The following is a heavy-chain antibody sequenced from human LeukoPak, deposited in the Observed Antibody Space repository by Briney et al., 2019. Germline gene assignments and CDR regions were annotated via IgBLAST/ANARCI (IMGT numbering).Heavy chain of an antibody. D-gene: IGHD5-24*01. CDR1: GYSFTSYW. Sequence: GESLKISCKGSGYSFTSYWIGWARQMPGKGLEWMGIIYPGDSDTRYSPSFQGQVTISADKSISTAYLQWSSLKASDTAMYYCARRGRDGYNSDWFDPWGQGTLVTVSS. CDR3: ARRGRDGYNSDWFDP. CDR2: IYPGDSDT. J-gene: IGHJ5*02. V-gene: IGHV5-51*01.